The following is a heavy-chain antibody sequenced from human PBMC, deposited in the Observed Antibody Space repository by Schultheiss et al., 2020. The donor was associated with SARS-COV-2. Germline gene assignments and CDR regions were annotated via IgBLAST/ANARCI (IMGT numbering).Heavy chain of an antibody. CDR3: ARSRLGWVSLFEY. D-gene: IGHD4-23*01. J-gene: IGHJ4*02. CDR2: IYYSGST. CDR1: GGSISSYY. V-gene: IGHV4-59*12. Sequence: SETLSLTCTVSGGSISSYYWSWIRQPPGKGLEWIGYIYYSGSTNYNPSLKSLVTISVDTSENQLSLKMTSMTAADTAVYYCARSRLGWVSLFEYWGQGALVTVSS.